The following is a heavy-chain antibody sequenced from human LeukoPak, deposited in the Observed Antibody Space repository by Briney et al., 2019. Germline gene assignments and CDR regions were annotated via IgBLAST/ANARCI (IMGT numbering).Heavy chain of an antibody. Sequence: GGSLRLSCAASGFTFSSYAMHWVRQAPGKGLEWVAVISYDGSNKYYADSVKGRFTISRDNSKNTLYLQMNSLRAEDTAVYYCARGGGYSYGGLEDYWGQGTLVTVSS. J-gene: IGHJ4*02. CDR3: ARGGGYSYGGLEDY. D-gene: IGHD5-18*01. V-gene: IGHV3-30*04. CDR1: GFTFSSYA. CDR2: ISYDGSNK.